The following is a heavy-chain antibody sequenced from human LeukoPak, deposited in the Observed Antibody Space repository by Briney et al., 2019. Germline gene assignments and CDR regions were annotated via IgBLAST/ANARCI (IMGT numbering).Heavy chain of an antibody. CDR1: GYSFTNYW. D-gene: IGHD3-22*01. CDR2: IYPGDSDT. CDR3: ARPSYYDSSGYYDLWAFDI. J-gene: IGHJ3*02. Sequence: GESLKISCKGSGYSFTNYWIGWVRQMPGKGLEWMGIIYPGDSDTRYSPSFQGQVTISADKSISTAYLQWSSLKASDTAMYYCARPSYYDSSGYYDLWAFDIWGQGTMVTVSS. V-gene: IGHV5-51*01.